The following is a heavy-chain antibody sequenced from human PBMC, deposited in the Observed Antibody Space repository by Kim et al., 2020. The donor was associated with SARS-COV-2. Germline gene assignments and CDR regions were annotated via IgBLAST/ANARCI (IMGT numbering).Heavy chain of an antibody. CDR3: ARAMVVGIVATYEPNYYYYGMDV. CDR1: GDSVSSNSAA. J-gene: IGHJ6*02. CDR2: TYYRSKWYN. Sequence: SQTLSLTCAISGDSVSSNSAAWNWIRQSPSRGLEWLGRTYYRSKWYNDYAVSVKSRITINPDTSKNQFSLQLNSVTPEDTAVYYCARAMVVGIVATYEPNYYYYGMDVWGPGTTVTVSS. V-gene: IGHV6-1*01. D-gene: IGHD5-12*01.